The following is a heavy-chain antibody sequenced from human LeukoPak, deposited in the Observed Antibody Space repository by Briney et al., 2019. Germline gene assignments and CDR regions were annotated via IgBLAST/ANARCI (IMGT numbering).Heavy chain of an antibody. CDR1: GYTFTSYY. Sequence: ASVKVSCKASGYTFTSYYMHWVRQAPGQGLEWMGIVNPSGGSTSYAQKFQGRVTMTRDMSTSTVYMELSSLRSEDTAVYYCAREPYYYDSSGYSGKGNYYYYYMDVWGKGTTVTVSS. CDR2: VNPSGGST. CDR3: AREPYYYDSSGYSGKGNYYYYYMDV. V-gene: IGHV1-46*01. J-gene: IGHJ6*03. D-gene: IGHD3-22*01.